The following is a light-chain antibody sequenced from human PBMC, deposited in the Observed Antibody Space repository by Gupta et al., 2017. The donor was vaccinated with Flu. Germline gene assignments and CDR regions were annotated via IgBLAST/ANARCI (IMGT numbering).Light chain of an antibody. CDR1: TGAVTSGYY. V-gene: IGLV7-43*01. Sequence: VMSLAPSLTVSPGGTITLTCASSTGAVTSGYYPNGVQQKPGQAPRELIYSTSSTTAWTPARFSGSRRGGKAALTLAGGQAEDEDDYYCLLDCGEAVVFGGGTKLTVL. CDR3: LLDCGEAVV. CDR2: STS. J-gene: IGLJ2*01.